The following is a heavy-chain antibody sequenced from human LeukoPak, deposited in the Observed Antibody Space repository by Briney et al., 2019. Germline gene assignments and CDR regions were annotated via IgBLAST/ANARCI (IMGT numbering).Heavy chain of an antibody. CDR1: GFTFSSYA. V-gene: IGHV3-7*01. Sequence: PGGSLRLSCAASGFTFSSYAMSWVRQAPGKGLEWVANIKQDGSEKYYVDSVKGRFTISRDNAKNSLYLQMNSLRAEDTAVYYCARRAAAHFDYWGQGTLVTVSS. J-gene: IGHJ4*02. CDR2: IKQDGSEK. CDR3: ARRAAAHFDY. D-gene: IGHD6-13*01.